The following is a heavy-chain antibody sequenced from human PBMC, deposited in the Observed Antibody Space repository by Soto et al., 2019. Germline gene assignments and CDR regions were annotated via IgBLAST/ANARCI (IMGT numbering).Heavy chain of an antibody. CDR2: IRSKAYGGTT. CDR3: TRDILSYDFWSGYRKYYYYGMDV. Sequence: GGSLRLSCTASGFTFGDYAMSWFRQAPGKGLEWVGFIRSKAYGGTTEYAASVKGRFTISRDDSKSIAYLQMNSLKTEDTAVYYCTRDILSYDFWSGYRKYYYYGMDVWGQGTTVTVSS. J-gene: IGHJ6*02. CDR1: GFTFGDYA. V-gene: IGHV3-49*03. D-gene: IGHD3-3*01.